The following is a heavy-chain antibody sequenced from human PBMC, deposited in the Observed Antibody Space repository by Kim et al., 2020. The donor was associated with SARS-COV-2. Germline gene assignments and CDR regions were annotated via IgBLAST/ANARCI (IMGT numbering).Heavy chain of an antibody. V-gene: IGHV3-48*02. J-gene: IGHJ4*02. D-gene: IGHD2-2*03. CDR1: GFTFSRYS. Sequence: GGSLRLSCAASGFTFSRYSMNWVRQAPGKGLEWASYIRSSSCTIYYADSVKGRFTISRDNAKNSLYLQMNSLRDEDTAVYYCARVGGYCSSTSCRKDLDYWGQGTLVTVSS. CDR3: ARVGGYCSSTSCRKDLDY. CDR2: IRSSSCTI.